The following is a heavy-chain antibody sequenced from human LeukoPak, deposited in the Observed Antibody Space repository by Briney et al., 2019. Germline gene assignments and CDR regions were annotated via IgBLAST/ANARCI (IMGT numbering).Heavy chain of an antibody. CDR2: IWYDGSNK. CDR3: AREWVTVFGGFDY. V-gene: IGHV3-33*01. CDR1: GFTFSSYG. D-gene: IGHD3-3*01. Sequence: GRSLRLSCAASGFTFSSYGMHWVRQAPGKGLEWVAVIWYDGSNKYYADSVKGRFTISRDNSKNTLYLQIDSLRVEDTAVYYCAREWVTVFGGFDYWGQGTLVTVSS. J-gene: IGHJ4*02.